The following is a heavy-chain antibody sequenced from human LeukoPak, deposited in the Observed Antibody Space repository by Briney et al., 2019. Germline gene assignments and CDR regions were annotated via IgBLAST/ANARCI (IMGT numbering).Heavy chain of an antibody. CDR1: GGSISSYY. Sequence: SETLSLTCTVSGGSISSYYWSWIRQPPGRGLEWIGYIYYSGSTNYNPSLKSRVTISVDTPKNQFSLKLSSVTAADTAVYYCARDRRFITMIVVGLDAFDIWGQGTMVTVSS. J-gene: IGHJ3*02. CDR3: ARDRRFITMIVVGLDAFDI. CDR2: IYYSGST. V-gene: IGHV4-59*12. D-gene: IGHD3-22*01.